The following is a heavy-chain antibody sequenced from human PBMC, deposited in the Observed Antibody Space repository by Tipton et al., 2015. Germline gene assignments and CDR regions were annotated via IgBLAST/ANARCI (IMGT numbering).Heavy chain of an antibody. V-gene: IGHV4-59*01. CDR3: ARARGRHGGLFDS. D-gene: IGHD4-23*01. CDR2: IQYSGST. J-gene: IGHJ4*02. Sequence: TLSLTCSVSSDSISKYYWSWIRQPPGKELEWIGYIQYSGSTNYNPSLKSRVTISVDTSKTQFSLKMSSVTASDTAVYYRARARGRHGGLFDSWGQGILVTVSS. CDR1: SDSISKYY.